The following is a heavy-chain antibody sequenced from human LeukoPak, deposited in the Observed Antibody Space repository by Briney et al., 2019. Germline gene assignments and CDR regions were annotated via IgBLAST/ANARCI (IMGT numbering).Heavy chain of an antibody. Sequence: SETLSLTCTDSGGSLSSAAYYWTWIRQHPGKGLAWIGYICYSGVTYYNPSLRSRINISVDTDKNQFSLKVSSVTAADTAVYYCARKKDNGDYHIDYWGQGTLVTVSS. CDR2: ICYSGVT. D-gene: IGHD4-17*01. CDR3: ARKKDNGDYHIDY. J-gene: IGHJ4*02. CDR1: GGSLSSAAYY. V-gene: IGHV4-31*03.